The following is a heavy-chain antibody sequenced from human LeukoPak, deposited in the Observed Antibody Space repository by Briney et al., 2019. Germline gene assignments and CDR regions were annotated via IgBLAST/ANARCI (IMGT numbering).Heavy chain of an antibody. J-gene: IGHJ4*02. CDR3: AREPYGSGTFDY. Sequence: SETLSLTCTVSGGSISSYYWSWIRQPPGKGLEWVGYIYYSGSTNYNPSLKSRVTISVDTSKNQFSLKLSSVTAADTAEYYCAREPYGSGTFDYWGQGTLVTVSA. V-gene: IGHV4-59*01. D-gene: IGHD3-10*01. CDR2: IYYSGST. CDR1: GGSISSYY.